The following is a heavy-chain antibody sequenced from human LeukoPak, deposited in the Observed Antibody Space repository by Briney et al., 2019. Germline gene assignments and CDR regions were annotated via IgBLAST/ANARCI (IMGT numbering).Heavy chain of an antibody. CDR3: ARDLVVAAHQFSAFDP. CDR1: GYTFTGYY. Sequence: ASVKVSCKASGYTFTGYYMHWVRQAPGQGLEWMGWINPNSGGTNYAQKFQGWVTITRDTSASTTYMELSSLRSEDTAVYYCARDLVVAAHQFSAFDPWGQGTLVTVSS. CDR2: INPNSGGT. D-gene: IGHD2-15*01. V-gene: IGHV1-2*04. J-gene: IGHJ5*02.